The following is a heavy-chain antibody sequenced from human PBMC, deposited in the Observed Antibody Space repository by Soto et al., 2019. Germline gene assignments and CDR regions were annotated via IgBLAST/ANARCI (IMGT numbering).Heavy chain of an antibody. V-gene: IGHV4-39*01. J-gene: IGHJ6*02. CDR3: ARIVVIPAAPDYYNYYGVDV. CDR1: GDSIISSNYY. D-gene: IGHD2-2*01. Sequence: SETLSLTCTVSGDSIISSNYYWAWIRQSPGKGLEWIGNMYYSGSTYYNLSLKSRVTMSVDTSKNQFSLKISSVTAADASVYYCARIVVIPAAPDYYNYYGVDVWGQGTTVA. CDR2: MYYSGST.